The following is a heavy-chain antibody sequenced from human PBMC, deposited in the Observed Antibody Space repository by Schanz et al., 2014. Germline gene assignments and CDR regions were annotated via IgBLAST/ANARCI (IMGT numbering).Heavy chain of an antibody. V-gene: IGHV3-9*02. CDR2: IPWNGAAI. CDR3: AKGSRSGSKVMDV. D-gene: IGHD3-10*01. Sequence: EVQVVESGGGLVQPGGSLRLSCTASGFNSDDYAMHWVRQAPRKGLEWVSNIPWNGAAIGYAGSVRGRFTISRDSAKNSLYLQMNSLRPEDTALYYCAKGSRSGSKVMDVWGKGTTVTVSS. CDR1: GFNSDDYA. J-gene: IGHJ6*04.